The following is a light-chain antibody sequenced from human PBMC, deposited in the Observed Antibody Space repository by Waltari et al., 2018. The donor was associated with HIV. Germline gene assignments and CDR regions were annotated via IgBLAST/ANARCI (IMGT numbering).Light chain of an antibody. CDR1: SSNIGRHY. Sequence: QSVMTQPPSASGTPGQRVTISCSGSSSNIGRHYLNCYQHLPGTTPKLLIYRNNQRPSGVPDRFSGSKSGTSASLAISGLRSEDEADYYCAAWDDSLSGSWVFGGGTQVTVL. CDR3: AAWDDSLSGSWV. V-gene: IGLV1-47*01. CDR2: RNN. J-gene: IGLJ3*02.